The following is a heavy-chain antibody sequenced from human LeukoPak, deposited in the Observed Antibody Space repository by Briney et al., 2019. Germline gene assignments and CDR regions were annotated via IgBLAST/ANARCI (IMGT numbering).Heavy chain of an antibody. CDR1: VDSISDDY. CDR3: ARVAYGSSWFDP. J-gene: IGHJ5*02. Sequence: SETLSLTCTVSVDSISDDYWSWIRQPPGKGLEGIGYIYYSGRTTYNPSLQSRVTISIDTSKSQFSLTLTSVTAADTAVYYSARVAYGSSWFDPWGQGTLVIVSS. D-gene: IGHD2-2*01. CDR2: IYYSGRT. V-gene: IGHV4-59*01.